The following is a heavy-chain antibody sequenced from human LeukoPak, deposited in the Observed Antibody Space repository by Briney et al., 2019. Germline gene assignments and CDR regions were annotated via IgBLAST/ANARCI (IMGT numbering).Heavy chain of an antibody. V-gene: IGHV3-30-3*01. CDR1: GFTFSSGA. CDR3: ARGGGSNSDYYYCYMDV. CDR2: ISYDGSNK. Sequence: GGSLRLSCAASGFTFSSGAMHWVRQAPGKGLEWVAVISYDGSNKYYADSVKGRFTISRDNSKNKVYLQMNSLRAEDTAVYYCARGGGSNSDYYYCYMDVWGKGTTVTVSS. J-gene: IGHJ6*03. D-gene: IGHD1-26*01.